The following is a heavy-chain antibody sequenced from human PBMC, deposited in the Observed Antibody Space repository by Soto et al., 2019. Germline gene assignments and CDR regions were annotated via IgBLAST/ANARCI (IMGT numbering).Heavy chain of an antibody. CDR3: AGEQAKGGYYYYGRDV. D-gene: IGHD3-16*01. J-gene: IGHJ6*02. Sequence: SETLSLTCIVSGGSISSGDYYWSWIRQPPGKGLEWIGYIYYSGSTNYNPSLKSRVTISVDTSKNQFSLKLSSVTAADPAVYYCAGEQAKGGYYYYGRDVWAQGPTVTVS. CDR2: IYYSGST. V-gene: IGHV4-61*08. CDR1: GGSISSGDYY.